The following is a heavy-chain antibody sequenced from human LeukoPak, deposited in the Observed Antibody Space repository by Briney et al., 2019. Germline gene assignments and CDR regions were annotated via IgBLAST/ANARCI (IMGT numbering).Heavy chain of an antibody. CDR1: GFTFSSYA. CDR3: AKDRAPFEEQWLPSVDY. Sequence: GGTLRLSCAASGFTFSSYAMSWVRQAPGKGLEWVSAISGSGGSTYYADSVKGRFTISRDNSKNTLYLQMNSLRAEDTAVYYCAKDRAPFEEQWLPSVDYWGQGTLVTVSS. V-gene: IGHV3-23*01. J-gene: IGHJ4*02. D-gene: IGHD6-19*01. CDR2: ISGSGGST.